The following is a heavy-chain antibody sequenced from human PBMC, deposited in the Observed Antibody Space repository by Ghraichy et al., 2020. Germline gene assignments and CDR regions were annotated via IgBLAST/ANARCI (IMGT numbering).Heavy chain of an antibody. CDR2: ISYDGSNK. V-gene: IGHV3-30*04. Sequence: GSLRLSCAASGFTFSSYAMHWVRQAPGKGLEWVAVISYDGSNKYYADSVKGRFTISRDNSKNTLYLQMNSLRAEDTAVYYCARDGGVVVPYYYMDVWGKGTTVTVSS. CDR3: ARDGGVVVPYYYMDV. J-gene: IGHJ6*03. D-gene: IGHD3-16*01. CDR1: GFTFSSYA.